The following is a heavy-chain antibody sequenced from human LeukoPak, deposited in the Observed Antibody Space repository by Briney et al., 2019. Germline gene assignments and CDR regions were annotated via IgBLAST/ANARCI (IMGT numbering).Heavy chain of an antibody. Sequence: ASVKVSCKASGYTFTDYYMHWVRQAPGQGLEWMGWINPHSGGTNYAQKFQGRVTMTRDTSISTAYMELSRLRSDDTAVYYCARVEYSYGPEALGYWGQGTLVTVSS. CDR2: INPHSGGT. J-gene: IGHJ4*02. CDR1: GYTFTDYY. V-gene: IGHV1-2*02. D-gene: IGHD5-18*01. CDR3: ARVEYSYGPEALGY.